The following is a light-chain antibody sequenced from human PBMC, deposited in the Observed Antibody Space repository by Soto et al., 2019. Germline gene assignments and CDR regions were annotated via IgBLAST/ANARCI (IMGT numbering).Light chain of an antibody. CDR3: QQYINYFRT. J-gene: IGKJ1*01. Sequence: DIQMTQSPSTLSASVGDRVTITCRASQSIGVWLAWYQQKPGTDPKLLIYKTSTLDRGVPLRFSGSGSGTEFTLTISSLQPDDFATYYCQQYINYFRTFGQGTKVEIK. CDR2: KTS. CDR1: QSIGVW. V-gene: IGKV1-5*03.